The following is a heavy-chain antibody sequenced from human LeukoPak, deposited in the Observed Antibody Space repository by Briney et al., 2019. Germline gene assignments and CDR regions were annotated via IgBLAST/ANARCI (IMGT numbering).Heavy chain of an antibody. CDR1: GFTFSDYY. CDR3: GRDVARASDY. D-gene: IGHD1-26*01. Sequence: KPGGSLRLSGAASGFTFSDYYMSWIRQAPGKGLEWVSYISSSGSTIYYADSVKGRFTISRANAKNSLYLQTTSATAEDKAVYYCGRDVARASDYWGQGTLVTVSS. V-gene: IGHV3-11*04. J-gene: IGHJ4*02. CDR2: ISSSGSTI.